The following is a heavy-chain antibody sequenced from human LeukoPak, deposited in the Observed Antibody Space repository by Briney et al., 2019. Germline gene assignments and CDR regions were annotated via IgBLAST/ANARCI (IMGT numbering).Heavy chain of an antibody. V-gene: IGHV3-23*01. CDR3: AKGDRKTGFDY. CDR2: ISGSGGST. Sequence: TGGSLRLSCAASGFTFSSYEMNWVRQAPGKGLEWVSAISGSGGSTYYADSVKGRFTISRDNSKNTLYLQMNSLRAEDTAVYYCAKGDRKTGFDYWGQGTLVTVSS. D-gene: IGHD7-27*01. CDR1: GFTFSSYE. J-gene: IGHJ4*02.